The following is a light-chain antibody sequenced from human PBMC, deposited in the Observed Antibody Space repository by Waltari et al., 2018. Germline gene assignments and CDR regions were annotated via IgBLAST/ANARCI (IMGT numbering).Light chain of an antibody. CDR2: DVT. CDR3: SSYTTSISYV. Sequence: QSALTQPASVSGSPGPSITISCTGTSSDIGGYNHVSWYQQHPGKAPKLMIYDVTNRPSGVSDRFSGSKSDYTASLTISGLQAEDEADYYCSSYTTSISYVFGTGTRVTVL. V-gene: IGLV2-14*03. CDR1: SSDIGGYNH. J-gene: IGLJ1*01.